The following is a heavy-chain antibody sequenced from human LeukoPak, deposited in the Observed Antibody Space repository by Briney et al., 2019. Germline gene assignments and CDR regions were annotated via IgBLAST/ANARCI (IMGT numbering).Heavy chain of an antibody. CDR1: GFTFSGYS. J-gene: IGHJ3*02. Sequence: GGSLRLSCAASGFTFSGYSMNWVRQAPGKGLEWVSYISSSSSTIYYADSVKGRFTISRDNAKNSLYLQMNSLRDEDTAVYYCAKLRADYGDYATAAFDIWGQGTMVTVSS. V-gene: IGHV3-48*02. CDR3: AKLRADYGDYATAAFDI. CDR2: ISSSSSTI. D-gene: IGHD4-17*01.